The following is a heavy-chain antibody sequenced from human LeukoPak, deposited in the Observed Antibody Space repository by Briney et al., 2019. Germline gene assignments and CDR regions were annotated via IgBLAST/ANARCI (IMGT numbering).Heavy chain of an antibody. D-gene: IGHD3-3*01. CDR1: GFTFSSYA. CDR3: ARVFWDFWSGRPRDDAFDI. CDR2: ISYDGSNK. Sequence: PGGSLRLSCAASGFTFSSYAMHWVRQAPGKGLEWVAVISYDGSNKYYADSVKGRFTISRDNSKNTLYLQMNSLRAEDTAVYYCARVFWDFWSGRPRDDAFDIWGQGTMVTVSS. J-gene: IGHJ3*02. V-gene: IGHV3-30*01.